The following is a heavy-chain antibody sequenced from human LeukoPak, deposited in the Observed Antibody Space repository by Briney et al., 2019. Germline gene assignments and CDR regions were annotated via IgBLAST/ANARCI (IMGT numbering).Heavy chain of an antibody. D-gene: IGHD1-26*01. J-gene: IGHJ5*02. CDR3: ARGDRSRSGDWFHP. CDR2: IYYSGST. CDR1: GGSISSGDYY. Sequence: SETLSLTCTVSGGSISSGDYYWSWIRQPPGKGLEWIGYIYYSGSTYYNPSLKSRVTISVDTSKNQFSLKLSSVTAADTAVYYCARGDRSRSGDWFHPWGQGTLVTVSS. V-gene: IGHV4-30-4*08.